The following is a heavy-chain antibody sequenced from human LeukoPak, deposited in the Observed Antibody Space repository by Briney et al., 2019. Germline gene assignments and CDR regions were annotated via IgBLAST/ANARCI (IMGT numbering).Heavy chain of an antibody. J-gene: IGHJ4*02. CDR3: ARRHGSTKPCFFDY. CDR1: GSTFTTYG. D-gene: IGHD3-16*01. Sequence: PGGCLRLSCAASGSTFTTYGMHWVRQAPGRGLEWVASIRFDGRDKYYTDSVKGRFTISRDNSKKTLDLQMISLRDEDTAVYYCARRHGSTKPCFFDYWGQGTLVTVST. CDR2: IRFDGRDK. V-gene: IGHV3-30*02.